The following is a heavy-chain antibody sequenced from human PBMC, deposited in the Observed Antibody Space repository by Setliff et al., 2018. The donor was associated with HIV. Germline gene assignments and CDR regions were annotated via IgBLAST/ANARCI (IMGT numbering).Heavy chain of an antibody. J-gene: IGHJ4*02. D-gene: IGHD6-6*01. CDR3: GRAQIAARRPFDY. CDR2: INHRGST. CDR1: GGSFSNYY. Sequence: PSETLSLTCAVYGGSFSNYYWSWIRQSPGKGLEWIGEINHRGSTNYSPSLKIRALISADTSKNQFSLRLTSVTAADTAIYYCGRAQIAARRPFDYWGQGTLVTVS. V-gene: IGHV4-34*01.